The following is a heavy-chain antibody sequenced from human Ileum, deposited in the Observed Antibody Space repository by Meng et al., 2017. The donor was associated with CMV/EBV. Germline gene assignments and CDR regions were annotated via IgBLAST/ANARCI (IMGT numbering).Heavy chain of an antibody. CDR3: ARGRGNDYGDPERWFDP. J-gene: IGHJ5*02. V-gene: IGHV4-34*01. CDR2: INHSGST. Sequence: QGQLRRGGAGRFEPPETRSLTVAVYGGSFSGYDWSGVRQPPGKGLEWIGEINHSGSTNYNPSLKSRVTISVDTSKNQFSLKLSSVTAADTAVYYCARGRGNDYGDPERWFDPWGQGTLVTVSS. D-gene: IGHD4-17*01. CDR1: GGSFSGYD.